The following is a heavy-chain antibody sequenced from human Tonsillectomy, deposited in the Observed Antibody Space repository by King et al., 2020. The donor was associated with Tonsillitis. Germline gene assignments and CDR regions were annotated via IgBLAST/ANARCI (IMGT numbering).Heavy chain of an antibody. Sequence: VQLVESGGGLVKPGRSLRLSCTASGFTFVDYAMSWFRQAPGKGLEWVGFIRSKAYGGTTEYAASVKGRFTISRDESKSIAYLQMNSLKTEDTAVYYCTSVDTYYYDSGASYYFDYWGQGTLVTVSS. J-gene: IGHJ4*02. CDR3: TSVDTYYYDSGASYYFDY. V-gene: IGHV3-49*05. CDR1: GFTFVDYA. CDR2: IRSKAYGGTT. D-gene: IGHD3-22*01.